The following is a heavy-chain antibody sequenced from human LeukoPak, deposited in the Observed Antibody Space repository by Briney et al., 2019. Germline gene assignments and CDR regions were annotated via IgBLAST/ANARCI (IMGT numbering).Heavy chain of an antibody. CDR3: ARDRPGSYWYFDL. D-gene: IGHD3-10*01. Sequence: SETLSLTCTVSGGSISSYYWSWIRQPPGKGLEWVGHIYYLGSTNYNPSLKSRVTISTATSKNYFSLKLNSVIAADTAVYYCARDRPGSYWYFDLWGRGTLVTVSS. J-gene: IGHJ2*01. CDR1: GGSISSYY. V-gene: IGHV4-59*01. CDR2: IYYLGST.